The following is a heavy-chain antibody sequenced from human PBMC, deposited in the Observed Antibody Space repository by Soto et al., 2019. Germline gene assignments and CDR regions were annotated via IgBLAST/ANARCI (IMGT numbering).Heavy chain of an antibody. J-gene: IGHJ4*01. D-gene: IGHD6-13*01. CDR3: ARDPSRAAAYYFEY. CDR1: GFTFSNYA. Sequence: QVQLVEAGGGVVQPGRSLRLSCAVSGFTFSNYAMHWVRQAPGKGLEWVAVIAADGADKHYADSVKGRFTISRDNPENTLSLQMNSLRAEDTAVYYCARDPSRAAAYYFEYWGHGTLVTVSS. CDR2: IAADGADK. V-gene: IGHV3-30*03.